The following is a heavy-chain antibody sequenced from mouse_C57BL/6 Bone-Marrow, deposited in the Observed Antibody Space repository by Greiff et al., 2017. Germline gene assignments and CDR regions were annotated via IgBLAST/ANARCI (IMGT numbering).Heavy chain of an antibody. CDR2: IHPNSGST. CDR3: AGGNWN. CDR1: GYTFTSYW. D-gene: IGHD2-1*01. J-gene: IGHJ3*01. Sequence: QAQLQQPGAELVKPGASVKLSCKASGYTFTSYWMHWVKQRPGQGLEWIGMIHPNSGSTNYNEKFKSKATLTVDESSSTAYMQLSSLTSEDSAVYYCAGGNWNWGQGTLVTVSA. V-gene: IGHV1-64*01.